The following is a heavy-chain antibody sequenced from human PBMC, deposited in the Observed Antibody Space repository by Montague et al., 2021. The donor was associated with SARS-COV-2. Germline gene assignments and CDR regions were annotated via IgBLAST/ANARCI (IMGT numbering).Heavy chain of an antibody. CDR2: IYYTGNT. CDR1: GGSISPYY. V-gene: IGHV4-59*01. D-gene: IGHD3-10*01. J-gene: IGHJ5*01. Sequence: SETLSLTCTVSGGSISPYYWTWIRQPPGKGLDWIGYIYYTGNTKYNPSLKSRVTISVDTSKNQFSLNLKSVTAADTAVYYCARDRGRYFDSGSYNWLDSWGQGTLVTVSS. CDR3: ARDRGRYFDSGSYNWLDS.